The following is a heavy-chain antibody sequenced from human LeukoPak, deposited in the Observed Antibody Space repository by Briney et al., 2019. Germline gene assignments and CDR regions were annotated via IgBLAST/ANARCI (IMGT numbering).Heavy chain of an antibody. V-gene: IGHV3-30-3*01. CDR2: ISCDGSNK. J-gene: IGHJ4*02. CDR3: ARDRTRFGELLIGY. D-gene: IGHD3-10*01. CDR1: GFTFSSYA. Sequence: PGGSLRLSCAASGFTFSSYAMHWVRQAPGKGLEWVAVISCDGSNKYYADSVKGRFTISRDNSKNTLCLQMNSLRAEDTAVYYCARDRTRFGELLIGYWGQGTLVTVSS.